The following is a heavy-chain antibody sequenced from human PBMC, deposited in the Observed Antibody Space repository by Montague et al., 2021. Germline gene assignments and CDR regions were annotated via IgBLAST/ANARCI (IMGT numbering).Heavy chain of an antibody. CDR1: SGSFSSYW. J-gene: IGHJ4*02. D-gene: IGHD3-10*01. CDR3: TFYKFRETPRGFDY. V-gene: IGHV3-74*01. CDR2: ISTDGSST. Sequence: ETLSLTCIVSSGSFSSYWMHWVRQDPGKGLVWVSRISTDGSSTTYADSVKGRFTTSRDNAKNMLYLQMNSLRAEDTAVYYCTFYKFRETPRGFDYWGQGTLVTVSA.